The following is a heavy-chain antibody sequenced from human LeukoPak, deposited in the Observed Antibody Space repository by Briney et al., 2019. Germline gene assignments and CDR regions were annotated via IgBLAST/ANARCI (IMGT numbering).Heavy chain of an antibody. CDR2: ISGSGGST. J-gene: IGHJ4*02. CDR1: GFTFSSYA. CDR3: AKFRGTTRSTLEY. Sequence: GGSLRLSCAASGFTFSSYAMSWVRQAPGKGLEWVSAISGSGGSTYYADSVKGRFTISRDNSKSTLYLQVSSLRADDTAVYYCAKFRGTTRSTLEYWGQGTLVTVSS. D-gene: IGHD1-7*01. V-gene: IGHV3-23*01.